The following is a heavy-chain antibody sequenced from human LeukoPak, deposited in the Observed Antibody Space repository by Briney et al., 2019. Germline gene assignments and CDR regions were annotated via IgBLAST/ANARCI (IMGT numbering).Heavy chain of an antibody. CDR2: ISGGGGST. J-gene: IGHJ3*02. CDR1: GFTFSSYA. D-gene: IGHD3-10*01. CDR3: AKTRGYGSGSRDAFDI. Sequence: GGSLRLSCAASGFTFSSYAMSWVRQAPGKGLEWVSAISGGGGSTYYADSVKGRFTISRDNSENTLYLQMNSLRAEDTAVYYCAKTRGYGSGSRDAFDIWGQGTMVTVSS. V-gene: IGHV3-23*01.